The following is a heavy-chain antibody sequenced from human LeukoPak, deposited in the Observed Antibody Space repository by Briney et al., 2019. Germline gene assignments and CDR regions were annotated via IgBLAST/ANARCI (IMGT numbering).Heavy chain of an antibody. CDR3: AITDAAAGHPFDY. D-gene: IGHD6-13*01. V-gene: IGHV4-39*07. CDR1: GGSISSSSYY. CDR2: IYYSGST. J-gene: IGHJ4*02. Sequence: SETLSLTCTVSGGSISSSSYYWGWIRQPPGKGLGWIGSIYYSGSTYYNPSLKSRVTISVDTSKNQFSLKLSSVTAADTAVYYCAITDAAAGHPFDYWGQGTLVTVSS.